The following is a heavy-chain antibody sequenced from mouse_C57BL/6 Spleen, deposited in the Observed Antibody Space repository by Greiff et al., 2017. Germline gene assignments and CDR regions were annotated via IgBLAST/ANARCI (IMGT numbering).Heavy chain of an antibody. J-gene: IGHJ4*01. CDR2: INYDGSST. Sequence: EVQVVESEGGLVQPGSSMKLSCTASGFTFSDYYMAWVRQVPEKGLEWVANINYDGSSTYYLASLTSRFIISRDNAKNILYLQMSSLKSEDTATYYCASYSNYAAMDYWGQGTSGTVSS. V-gene: IGHV5-16*01. CDR1: GFTFSDYY. D-gene: IGHD2-5*01. CDR3: ASYSNYAAMDY.